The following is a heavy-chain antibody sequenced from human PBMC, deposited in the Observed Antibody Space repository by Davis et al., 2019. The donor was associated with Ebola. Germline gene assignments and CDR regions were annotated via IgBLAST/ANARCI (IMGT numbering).Heavy chain of an antibody. Sequence: PGGSLRLSCAASGFTFRSYWMSWVRQAPGKGLEWVAKIKEDGSEKLEVDSVKGRFTISRDNAKDSLYLQMNSLRAEDTAVYYCAKPAKHTTVGYYWGQGTLVTVSS. V-gene: IGHV3-7*03. D-gene: IGHD4-23*01. CDR2: IKEDGSEK. CDR1: GFTFRSYW. CDR3: AKPAKHTTVGYY. J-gene: IGHJ4*02.